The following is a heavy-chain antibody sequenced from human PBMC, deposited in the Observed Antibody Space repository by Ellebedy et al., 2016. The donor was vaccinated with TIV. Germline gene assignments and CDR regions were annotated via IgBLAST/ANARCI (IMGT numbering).Heavy chain of an antibody. CDR2: INPGNGDT. D-gene: IGHD2-21*01. CDR1: GYTFTTYA. J-gene: IGHJ5*02. Sequence: AASVKVSCKASGYTFTTYAIHWVRQAPRQRPEWLGWINPGNGDTEYSQSIQGRVTITRDTSANTVYMELSSLRSEDTAVYFCAREIDHIQGGWFDPWGQGTLVTVSS. V-gene: IGHV1-3*01. CDR3: AREIDHIQGGWFDP.